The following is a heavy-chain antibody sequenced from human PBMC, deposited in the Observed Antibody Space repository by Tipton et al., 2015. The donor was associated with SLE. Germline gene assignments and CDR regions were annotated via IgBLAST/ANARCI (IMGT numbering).Heavy chain of an antibody. CDR2: IYYSGRP. J-gene: IGHJ3*02. Sequence: TLSLTCTVSGGSISSSSYYWGWIRQPPGKGLEWIGSIYYSGRPYYNPSLKSRVTISVDTSKNQFSLKLSSVTAADTAVYYCATRLRTGDLGYAFDIWGQGTMVTVSS. CDR3: ATRLRTGDLGYAFDI. V-gene: IGHV4-39*07. D-gene: IGHD7-27*01. CDR1: GGSISSSSYY.